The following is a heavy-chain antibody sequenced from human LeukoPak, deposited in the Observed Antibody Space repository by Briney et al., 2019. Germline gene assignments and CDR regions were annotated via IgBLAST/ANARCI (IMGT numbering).Heavy chain of an antibody. Sequence: PGGSLRLSCAASGFIFSNAWMSWVRQAPGKGLEWVGRIKSKTDGGTADYAAPVKGRFTISRDDSKNTLYLQMNSLKTEDTAVYYCTTLGATLSDYYYYMAVWGKGTTVTVSS. CDR3: TTLGATLSDYYYYMAV. CDR2: IKSKTDGGTA. D-gene: IGHD1-26*01. J-gene: IGHJ6*03. V-gene: IGHV3-15*01. CDR1: GFIFSNAW.